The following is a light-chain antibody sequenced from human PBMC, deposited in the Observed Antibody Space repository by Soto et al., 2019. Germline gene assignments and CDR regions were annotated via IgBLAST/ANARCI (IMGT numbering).Light chain of an antibody. CDR2: EGS. J-gene: IGLJ1*01. Sequence: QSVLTQPASVSGSPGQSITISCTGTSSDVGSYNLVSWYQQHPGKAPKLMIYEGSKRHSGVSKRFSGSKSGNTASLTTSGLQAEDEADYCRCSYGGRSNLVFGTGTKVTVL. CDR1: SSDVGSYNL. V-gene: IGLV2-23*01. CDR3: CSYGGRSNLV.